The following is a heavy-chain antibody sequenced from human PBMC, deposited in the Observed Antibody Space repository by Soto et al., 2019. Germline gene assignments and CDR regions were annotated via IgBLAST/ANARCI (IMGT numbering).Heavy chain of an antibody. Sequence: TLSLTCTVSGASVSTGAYCWGWVRQRPGRGLEWIGYVYESGYTYYNMSLKSRLTISLDRSNNQFSLGLTSVTAADTAVYYCVRALRHTAMVYPWSDPWGQGTLVTVSS. J-gene: IGHJ5*02. D-gene: IGHD5-18*01. CDR3: VRALRHTAMVYPWSDP. CDR2: VYESGYT. V-gene: IGHV4-31*03. CDR1: GASVSTGAYC.